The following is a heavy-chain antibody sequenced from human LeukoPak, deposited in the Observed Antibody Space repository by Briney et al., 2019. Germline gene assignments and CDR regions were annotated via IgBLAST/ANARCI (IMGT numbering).Heavy chain of an antibody. V-gene: IGHV3-33*08. CDR1: GFIVSSNY. CDR3: ARDRGGRWLQVYYFDY. D-gene: IGHD5-24*01. Sequence: GGSLRLSCAASGFIVSSNYMTWARQAPGKGLEWVAVIWYDGSNKYYADSVKGRFTISRDNSKNTLYLRVNSLRAEDTAMYYCARDRGGRWLQVYYFDYWGQGTLVTVSS. CDR2: IWYDGSNK. J-gene: IGHJ4*02.